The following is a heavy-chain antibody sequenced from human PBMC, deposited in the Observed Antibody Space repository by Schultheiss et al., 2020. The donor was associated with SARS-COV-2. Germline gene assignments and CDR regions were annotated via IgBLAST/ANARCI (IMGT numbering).Heavy chain of an antibody. D-gene: IGHD5-12*01. CDR2: IYYSGST. Sequence: SETLSLTCTVSGGSISSYYWSWIRQPPGKGLEWIGYIYYSGSTNYNPSLKSRVTISVDTSKNQFSLKLSSVTAADTAVYYCARSGYDLWDYYYMDVWGKGTTVTVSS. CDR1: GGSISSYY. V-gene: IGHV4-59*01. J-gene: IGHJ6*03. CDR3: ARSGYDLWDYYYMDV.